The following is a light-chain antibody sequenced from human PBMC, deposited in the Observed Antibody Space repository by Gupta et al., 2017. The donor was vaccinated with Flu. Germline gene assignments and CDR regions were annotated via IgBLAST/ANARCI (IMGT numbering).Light chain of an antibody. V-gene: IGKV4-1*01. J-gene: IGKJ1*01. CDR2: WAS. CDR3: QQYYSTPPT. CDR1: QSVLYSSNNKNY. Sequence: DIAMTQSPDSLAVFLGERATINCKSSQSVLYSSNNKNYLAWYQQKPGQPPKLLIYWASTRESGVPDRFSGSGSGTDFTLTISSLQAEDVAVYYCQQYYSTPPTFGQGTKVEIK.